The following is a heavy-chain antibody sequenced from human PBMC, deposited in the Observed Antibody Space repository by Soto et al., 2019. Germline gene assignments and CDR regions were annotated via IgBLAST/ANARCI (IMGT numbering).Heavy chain of an antibody. CDR3: ARSQWLDWFDP. V-gene: IGHV4-59*01. Sequence: SETLSLTCTVSGGSISSYYWSWIRQPPGKGLEWIGYIYYSGSTNYNPSLKSRVTISVDTSKNQFSLKLSSVTAADTAVYYCARSQWLDWFDPWGQGTLVTVSS. CDR2: IYYSGST. J-gene: IGHJ5*02. D-gene: IGHD6-19*01. CDR1: GGSISSYY.